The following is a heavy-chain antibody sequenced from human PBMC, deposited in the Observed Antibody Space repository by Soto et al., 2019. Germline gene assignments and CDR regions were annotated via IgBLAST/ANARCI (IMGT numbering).Heavy chain of an antibody. D-gene: IGHD5-18*01. CDR1: GFTFSSYA. Sequence: QVQLVESGGGVVQPGRSLRLSCAASGFTFSSYAMHWVRQAPGKGLEWVAVISYDGSNKYYAASVKGRFTISRDNYKNTLYLQMNSLRCEDTAVYYCSRGYSYCYYYDMYVWCRGTTVTGSS. V-gene: IGHV3-30-3*01. J-gene: IGHJ6*01. CDR2: ISYDGSNK. CDR3: SRGYSYCYYYDMYV.